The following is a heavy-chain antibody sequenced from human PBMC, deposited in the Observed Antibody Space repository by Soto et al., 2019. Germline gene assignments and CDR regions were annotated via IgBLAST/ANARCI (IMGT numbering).Heavy chain of an antibody. V-gene: IGHV1-18*01. CDR2: ISAYNGDT. CDR3: GRGSDYWYFDL. J-gene: IGHJ2*01. Sequence: QVHLVQSGAEVKKPGASVKVSCKASGYTFINYGISWVRQAPGQGLEWMGWISAYNGDTEYAQNLQGRVPMTTDTSTSTAYMELRSLTSDDTAVYYCGRGSDYWYFDLWGRGTLVTVSS. CDR1: GYTFINYG.